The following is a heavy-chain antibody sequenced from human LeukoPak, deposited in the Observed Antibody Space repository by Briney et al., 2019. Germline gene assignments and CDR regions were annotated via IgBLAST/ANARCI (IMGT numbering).Heavy chain of an antibody. D-gene: IGHD3-10*01. CDR3: ARGRITMVRGVNDNGWFDP. Sequence: ASVKVSCKASGYTFTSYGISWVRQAPGQGLEWMGWISAYNGNTNYAQKLQGRVTVTTDTSTSTAYMELRSLRSEDTAVYYCARGRITMVRGVNDNGWFDPWGQGTLVTVSS. CDR2: ISAYNGNT. CDR1: GYTFTSYG. J-gene: IGHJ5*02. V-gene: IGHV1-18*01.